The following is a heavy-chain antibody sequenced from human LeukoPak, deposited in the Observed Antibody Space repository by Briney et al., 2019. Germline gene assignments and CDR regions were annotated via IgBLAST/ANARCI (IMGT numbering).Heavy chain of an antibody. D-gene: IGHD2-21*01. J-gene: IGHJ4*02. CDR3: AKAPVTTCRGAYCYPFDY. CDR2: ISDSGNT. CDR1: GFTLSSYA. Sequence: GGSLRLSCAASGFTLSSYAMSWVRQAPGKGLEWISAISDSGNTYHADSVKGRFTISRDSSKNTLFLQMNRLRPEDAAVYYCAKAPVTTCRGAYCYPFDYWGQGTLVTVSS. V-gene: IGHV3-23*01.